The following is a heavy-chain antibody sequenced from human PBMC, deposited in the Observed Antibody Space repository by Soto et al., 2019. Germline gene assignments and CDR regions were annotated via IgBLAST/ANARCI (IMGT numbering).Heavy chain of an antibody. V-gene: IGHV3-30-3*01. D-gene: IGHD6-13*01. CDR3: ARAGYSSSWYHDY. J-gene: IGHJ4*02. Sequence: PGGSLRLSCAASGFTFSSYAMHWVRKAPGKGLEWVAVISYDGSNKYYADSVKGRFTISRDNSKNTLYLQMNSLRAEDTAVYYCARAGYSSSWYHDYWGQGTLVTVSS. CDR1: GFTFSSYA. CDR2: ISYDGSNK.